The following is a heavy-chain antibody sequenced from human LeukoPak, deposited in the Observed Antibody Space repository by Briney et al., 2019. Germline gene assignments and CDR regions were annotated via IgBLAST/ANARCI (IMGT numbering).Heavy chain of an antibody. Sequence: SVKVSCKASGDTFSSYAISWVRQAPGQGLEWMGRIIPILGIANYAQKFQGRVTITADKSTSTAYMELSSLRSEDTAVYYCAAPITGTTSSYYFDYWGQGTLVTVSS. CDR3: AAPITGTTSSYYFDY. J-gene: IGHJ4*02. CDR2: IIPILGIA. D-gene: IGHD1-20*01. V-gene: IGHV1-69*04. CDR1: GDTFSSYA.